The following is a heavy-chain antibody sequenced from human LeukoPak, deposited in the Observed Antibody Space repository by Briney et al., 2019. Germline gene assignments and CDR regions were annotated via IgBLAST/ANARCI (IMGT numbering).Heavy chain of an antibody. Sequence: GGSLRLSCAASGLSISNFWMHWVRQAPGKGLEWVAIIDKDGNEIKYVDSVKGRFTLSRDNARNSVYLQMNSLRTEDTALYYCVTDGDKWNDFEYWGQGTLVTVSS. CDR2: IDKDGNEI. D-gene: IGHD1-1*01. V-gene: IGHV3-7*01. CDR1: GLSISNFW. CDR3: VTDGDKWNDFEY. J-gene: IGHJ4*02.